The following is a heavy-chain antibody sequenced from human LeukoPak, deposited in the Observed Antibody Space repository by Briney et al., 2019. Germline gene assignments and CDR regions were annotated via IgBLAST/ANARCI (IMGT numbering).Heavy chain of an antibody. Sequence: PGGSLRLSCAASGFIFSSYWLTWVRQAPGKGLEWVATINQDGSEKFYVDSVKGRFTISRDNAKNSLYLQMNSLRAEDTAVYYCARGGVVISGKSEYWGQGTLVTVSS. CDR3: ARGGVVISGKSEY. J-gene: IGHJ4*02. V-gene: IGHV3-7*01. CDR2: INQDGSEK. CDR1: GFIFSSYW. D-gene: IGHD3-3*01.